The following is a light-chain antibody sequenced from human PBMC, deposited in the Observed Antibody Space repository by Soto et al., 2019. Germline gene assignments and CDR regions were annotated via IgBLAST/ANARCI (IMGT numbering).Light chain of an antibody. J-gene: IGKJ1*01. CDR1: QGIRNG. CDR3: LQHNSYQWT. Sequence: DIQMTQSPSSLSASVGDRVTITCRASQGIRNGLGWYQQKPGKAPKRLIYAASSLQSGVPSRFSGSGSGTEFTLTISSLQPEDFETYYCLQHNSYQWTFGKGTKVDIX. V-gene: IGKV1-17*01. CDR2: AAS.